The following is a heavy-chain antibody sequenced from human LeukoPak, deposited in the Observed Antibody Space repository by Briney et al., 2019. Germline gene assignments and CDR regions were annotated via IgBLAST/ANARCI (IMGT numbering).Heavy chain of an antibody. D-gene: IGHD1-26*01. CDR2: INPSGCST. CDR3: ARDTSPRENFDY. J-gene: IGHJ4*02. Sequence: ASVKVSCKASGYTFTSYYMHWVRQAPGQGLEWMGIINPSGCSTSYAQKFQGRVTMTRDMSTSRVYMELSSLRSEDTAVYYCARDTSPRENFDYWGQGTLVTVSS. V-gene: IGHV1-46*01. CDR1: GYTFTSYY.